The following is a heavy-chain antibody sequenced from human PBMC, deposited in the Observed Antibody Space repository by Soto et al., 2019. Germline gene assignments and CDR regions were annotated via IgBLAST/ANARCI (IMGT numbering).Heavy chain of an antibody. CDR3: ARGEEWLRFSSYPEPFDY. CDR1: GFTFSSYS. V-gene: IGHV3-48*02. J-gene: IGHJ4*02. CDR2: ISSSSSTI. D-gene: IGHD5-12*01. Sequence: PGGSLRLSCAASGFTFSSYSMNWVRQAPGKGLEWVSYISSSSSTIYYADSVKGRFTISRDNAKNSLYLQMNSLRDEDTAVYYSARGEEWLRFSSYPEPFDYWGQGALVTVSS.